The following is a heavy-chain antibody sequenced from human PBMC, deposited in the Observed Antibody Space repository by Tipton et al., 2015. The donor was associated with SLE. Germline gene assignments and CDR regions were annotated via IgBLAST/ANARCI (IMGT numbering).Heavy chain of an antibody. CDR1: GGSISSSSYY. J-gene: IGHJ4*02. D-gene: IGHD1-1*01. V-gene: IGHV4-39*01. Sequence: TLSLTCTVSGGSISSSSYYWGWIRHPPGKGLGWIGSIYYSGSTYSNPSLKSRVTISVDTSKNQFSLKLSSVTAADTAVYYCARVPLDYWGQGTLVTVSS. CDR3: ARVPLDY. CDR2: IYYSGST.